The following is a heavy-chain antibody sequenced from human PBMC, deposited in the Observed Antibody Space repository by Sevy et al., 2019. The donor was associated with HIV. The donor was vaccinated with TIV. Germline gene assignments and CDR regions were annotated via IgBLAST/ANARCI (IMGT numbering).Heavy chain of an antibody. CDR3: ATSGGET. CDR2: IKQDGSEK. CDR1: GFTFSSSW. V-gene: IGHV3-7*01. D-gene: IGHD3-16*01. J-gene: IGHJ5*02. Sequence: GGSLRLSCAASGFTFSSSWMNWIRQAPGKGLEWVANIKQDGSEKYYVDSVKGRFTISRDNAKNSLYLEMNTLRAEDTAVYYCATSGGETWGQGTLVTVSS.